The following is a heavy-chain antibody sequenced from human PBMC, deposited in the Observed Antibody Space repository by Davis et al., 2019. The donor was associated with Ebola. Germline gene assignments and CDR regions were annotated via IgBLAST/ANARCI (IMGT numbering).Heavy chain of an antibody. Sequence: MPSETLSLTCAVYGGSFSGYYWSWIRQPPGKGLEWIGYIYYSGSTNYNPSLKSRVTISVDTSKNQFSLKLSSVTAADTAVYYCARDQSIAARYGYYYYYGMDVWGQGTTVTVSS. J-gene: IGHJ6*02. D-gene: IGHD6-6*01. CDR2: IYYSGST. V-gene: IGHV4-59*01. CDR1: GGSFSGYY. CDR3: ARDQSIAARYGYYYYYGMDV.